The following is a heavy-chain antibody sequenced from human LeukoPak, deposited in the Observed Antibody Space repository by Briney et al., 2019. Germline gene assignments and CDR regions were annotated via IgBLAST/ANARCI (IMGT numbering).Heavy chain of an antibody. Sequence: GGSLRLSCAASGFTFSSYAMSWVRQAPGKGLEWVSAISGSGGSTYYADSVKGRFTISRDNSKNTLYLQMNSLRAEDTAVYYCAKDLGFGENSYYYYGMDVWGQGTTVTVSS. D-gene: IGHD3-10*01. J-gene: IGHJ6*02. CDR2: ISGSGGST. V-gene: IGHV3-23*01. CDR3: AKDLGFGENSYYYYGMDV. CDR1: GFTFSSYA.